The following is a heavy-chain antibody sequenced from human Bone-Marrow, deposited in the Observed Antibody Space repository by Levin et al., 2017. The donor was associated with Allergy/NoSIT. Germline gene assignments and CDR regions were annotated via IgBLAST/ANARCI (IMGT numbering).Heavy chain of an antibody. CDR3: ARLQCSGGSCYTGSSYYFDY. Sequence: GESLKISCKGSEYSFTNYWIAWVRQMPGKGLEWMGIIYPGDSDTRYRSSFQGQVTISADKSISTAYLQWSSLKASDTAMYYCARLQCSGGSCYTGSSYYFDYWGQGTLVSVSS. CDR1: EYSFTNYW. D-gene: IGHD2-15*01. V-gene: IGHV5-51*01. J-gene: IGHJ4*02. CDR2: IYPGDSDT.